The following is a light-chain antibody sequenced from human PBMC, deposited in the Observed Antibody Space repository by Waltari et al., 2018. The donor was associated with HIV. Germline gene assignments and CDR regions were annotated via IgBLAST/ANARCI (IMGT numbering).Light chain of an antibody. CDR1: PSVLYSSNNKNY. V-gene: IGKV4-1*01. J-gene: IGKJ2*01. Sequence: DIVMTPSPDTLAVSLGERATIHCKSSPSVLYSSNNKNYLAWYQQKPGQPPKLLIYWASTRESGVPVRFSGSGSGTDFTLTNSSLQAEDVAVYYCQQYYSTPPYTFGQGTKLEIK. CDR2: WAS. CDR3: QQYYSTPPYT.